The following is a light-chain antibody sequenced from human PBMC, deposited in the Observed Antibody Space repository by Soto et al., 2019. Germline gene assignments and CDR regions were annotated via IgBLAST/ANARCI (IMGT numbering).Light chain of an antibody. Sequence: DIVLTQSPGTLFLSPGERATLSCRASQSVSSIYLAWYQQKPGQAPRLLIYGASNRATGIPDRFSGSGSGTDFTLTISRLEPEDFAVYYCQQYGSSGTFGQGTKVDIK. CDR3: QQYGSSGT. CDR1: QSVSSIY. V-gene: IGKV3-20*01. J-gene: IGKJ1*01. CDR2: GAS.